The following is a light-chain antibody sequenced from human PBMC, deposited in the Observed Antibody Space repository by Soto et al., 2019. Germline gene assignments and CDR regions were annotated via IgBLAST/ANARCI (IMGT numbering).Light chain of an antibody. CDR1: SSNIGSNY. J-gene: IGLJ2*01. V-gene: IGLV1-47*01. CDR2: RNN. Sequence: QSVLTQPPSASGTPGQRVTISCSGSSSNIGSNYVYWYQQLPGTAPKLLINRNNQRPSGVPDRFSGSKSGTSASLAISGLRSEDEADYYCAAWDDSLSGLFGGGTKVTVL. CDR3: AAWDDSLSGL.